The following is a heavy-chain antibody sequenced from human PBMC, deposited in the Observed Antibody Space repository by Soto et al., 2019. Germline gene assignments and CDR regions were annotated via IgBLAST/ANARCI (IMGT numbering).Heavy chain of an antibody. D-gene: IGHD3-9*01. CDR3: AREVRLDFDWYYGMYV. Sequence: ASVKVSCKASGYTFTGYYMHWVRQAPGQGLEWMGWINPNSGGTNYAQKFQGWVTMTRDTSISTAYMELSRLRSDDTAVYYCAREVRLDFDWYYGMYVWGQGTTVTVSS. V-gene: IGHV1-2*04. CDR2: INPNSGGT. J-gene: IGHJ6*02. CDR1: GYTFTGYY.